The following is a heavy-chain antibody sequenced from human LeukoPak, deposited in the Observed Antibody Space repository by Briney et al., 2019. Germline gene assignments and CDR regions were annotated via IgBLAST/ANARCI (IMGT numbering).Heavy chain of an antibody. D-gene: IGHD2-2*01. Sequence: ASVKVSCKASGYIFTGYYMNWVRQAPGQGLEWMGRINPRSGHTDYAQKFQGRVTMTRDTSISTAYMELSSLRSDDTAVYYCARDCSSTSCLGYFQHWGQGTLVTVSS. CDR1: GYIFTGYY. CDR3: ARDCSSTSCLGYFQH. CDR2: INPRSGHT. J-gene: IGHJ1*01. V-gene: IGHV1-2*02.